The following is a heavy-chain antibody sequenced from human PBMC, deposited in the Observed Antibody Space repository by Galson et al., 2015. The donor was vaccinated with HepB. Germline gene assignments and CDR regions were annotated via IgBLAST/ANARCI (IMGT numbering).Heavy chain of an antibody. CDR2: IYYSGST. J-gene: IGHJ4*02. V-gene: IGHV4-31*03. Sequence: TLSLTCTVSGGSISSGGYYWSWIRQHPGKGLEWIGYIYYSGSTYYNPSLKSRVTISVDTSKNQFSLKLSSVTAADTAVYYCARGVLRFLEWSIRSDYFDYWGQGTLVTVSS. CDR1: GGSISSGGYY. D-gene: IGHD3-3*01. CDR3: ARGVLRFLEWSIRSDYFDY.